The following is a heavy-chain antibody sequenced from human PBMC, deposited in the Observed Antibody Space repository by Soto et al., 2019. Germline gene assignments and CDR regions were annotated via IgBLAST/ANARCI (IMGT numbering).Heavy chain of an antibody. CDR1: GGIFSNYG. Sequence: SVKVSCKASGGIFSNYGFSWVRQAPGQGLEWMGGIIPLFGKPSYAQKFQGRLIISADASTNRAYLDLYSLTTEDAGIYYCALFESDDDVWGSFRSWGQGTPVTAPQ. CDR2: IIPLFGKP. CDR3: ALFESDDDVWGSFRS. D-gene: IGHD3-16*01. J-gene: IGHJ5*02. V-gene: IGHV1-69*13.